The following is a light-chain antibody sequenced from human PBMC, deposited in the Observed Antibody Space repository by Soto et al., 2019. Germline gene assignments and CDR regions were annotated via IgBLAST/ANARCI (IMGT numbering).Light chain of an antibody. CDR3: QQFKTYPIT. CDR1: QSIGTM. CDR2: DAS. V-gene: IGKV1-5*01. J-gene: IGKJ5*01. Sequence: DIPMTQSPSTLSASLGAKVTITCRASQSIGTMLAWYQQTPGRAPNLLIYDASSLQSGVPSRFSGSGSGPEFTLTITSLQPNDFATCCCQQFKTYPITFGRGTRLEIK.